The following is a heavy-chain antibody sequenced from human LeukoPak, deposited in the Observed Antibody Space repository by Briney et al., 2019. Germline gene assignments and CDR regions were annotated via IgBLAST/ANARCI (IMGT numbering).Heavy chain of an antibody. J-gene: IGHJ6*03. V-gene: IGHV1-46*01. D-gene: IGHD2-2*01. Sequence: ASVKVSCKASGYTFTSYYMHWVRQAPGQGLEWMGIINPSGGSTSYAQKFQGRVTMTRDTSTSTVYMELSSLRSEDTAVYYCAATPTVVVPAAKHYYYYMDVWGKGTTVTVSS. CDR1: GYTFTSYY. CDR3: AATPTVVVPAAKHYYYYMDV. CDR2: INPSGGST.